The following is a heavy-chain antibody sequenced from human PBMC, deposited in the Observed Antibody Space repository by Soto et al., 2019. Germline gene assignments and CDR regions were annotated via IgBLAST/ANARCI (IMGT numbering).Heavy chain of an antibody. CDR3: ARRSSGYPYYFDY. CDR1: GFTVSTNY. J-gene: IGHJ4*02. V-gene: IGHV3-53*02. D-gene: IGHD3-22*01. CDR2: IYSGGST. Sequence: EVQLVETGGGLIQPGGSLRLSCAASGFTVSTNYMSWVRQAPGNGLEWVSLIYSGGSTYYADSVKGRFTISSDNSKNTLYLQMNSLRAEDTAVYYCARRSSGYPYYFDYWGQGTLVTVSS.